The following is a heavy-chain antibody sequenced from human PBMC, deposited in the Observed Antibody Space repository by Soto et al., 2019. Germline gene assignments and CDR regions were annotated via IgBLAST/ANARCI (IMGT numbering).Heavy chain of an antibody. Sequence: QVQLQESGPGLVKPSETLSLTCAVSGDSISTYYCMWIRQPPGKGLESIGYLYYGRSANYNPSLEIRVPLSVDTSTNQCSLTLSSMTAADTAVYYCALRSMAVVPEYWGQGTLVTVSS. V-gene: IGHV4-59*01. J-gene: IGHJ4*02. CDR3: ALRSMAVVPEY. CDR1: GDSISTYY. CDR2: LYYGRSA. D-gene: IGHD3-22*01.